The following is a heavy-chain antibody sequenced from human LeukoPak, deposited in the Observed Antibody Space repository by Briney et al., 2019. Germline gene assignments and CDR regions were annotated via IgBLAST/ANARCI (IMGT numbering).Heavy chain of an antibody. CDR1: GYTFTGYY. V-gene: IGHV1-2*02. CDR3: ASSCSSTSCRRYYYYMDV. Sequence: ASVKVSCKASGYTFTGYYMHWVRQAPGQGLEWMGWINPNSGGTNYAQKFQGRVTMTRDTSISTAYMELSRLRSDDTAVYYCASSCSSTSCRRYYYYMDVWGKGTTVTVSS. J-gene: IGHJ6*03. CDR2: INPNSGGT. D-gene: IGHD2-2*01.